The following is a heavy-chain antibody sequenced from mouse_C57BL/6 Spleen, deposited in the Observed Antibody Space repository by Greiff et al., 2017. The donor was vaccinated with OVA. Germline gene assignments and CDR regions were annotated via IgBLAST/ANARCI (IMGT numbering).Heavy chain of an antibody. Sequence: QVQLKESGAELVKPGASVKLSCKASGYTFTSYWMHWVKQRPGQGLEWIGMIHPNSGSTNYNEKFKSKATLTVDKSSSTAYMQLSSLTSEDSAVYYCARSPMSYYFDYWGQGTTLTVSS. CDR1: GYTFTSYW. V-gene: IGHV1-64*01. J-gene: IGHJ2*01. CDR3: ARSPMSYYFDY. CDR2: IHPNSGST.